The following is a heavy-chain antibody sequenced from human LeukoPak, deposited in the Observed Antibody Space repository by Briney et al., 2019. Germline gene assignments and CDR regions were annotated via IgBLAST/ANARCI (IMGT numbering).Heavy chain of an antibody. Sequence: PSQTLSLTCTASGGSISSGGYYWSWIRQHPGKGLEWIGYIYYSGSTYYNPSLKSRVTISVDTSKNQFSLKLSSVTAADTAVYYCARKTDYGDYGWFDPWGQGTLVTVSS. D-gene: IGHD4-17*01. CDR1: GGSISSGGYY. V-gene: IGHV4-31*03. CDR2: IYYSGST. CDR3: ARKTDYGDYGWFDP. J-gene: IGHJ5*02.